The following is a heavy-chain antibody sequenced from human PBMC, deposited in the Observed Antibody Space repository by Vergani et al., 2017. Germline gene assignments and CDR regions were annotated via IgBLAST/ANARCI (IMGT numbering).Heavy chain of an antibody. D-gene: IGHD6-13*01. CDR2: IYSGGST. V-gene: IGHV3-66*01. CDR1: GFTVSSNY. J-gene: IGHJ6*02. Sequence: EVQLVESGGGLVQPGGSLRLSCAASGFTVSSNYMSWVRQAPGKGLEWVSVIYSGGSTYYADSVKGRFTISRDKSKNTLYLQMNSLRAEDTAVYYCARDNTEYSSSWYDDYYYGMDVWGQGTTVTVSS. CDR3: ARDNTEYSSSWYDDYYYGMDV.